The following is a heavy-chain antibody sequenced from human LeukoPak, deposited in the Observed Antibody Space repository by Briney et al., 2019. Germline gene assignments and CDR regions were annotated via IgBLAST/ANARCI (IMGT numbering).Heavy chain of an antibody. CDR3: AKDIQCTY. J-gene: IGHJ4*02. Sequence: PGGSLRLSCAASGFTFSNYVMTWVRQAPGKGLEWVSLISGSGGNTYYADSVKGRFTISRDNSKNTLYLQMNSLRAEDTAVYHCAKDIQCTYWGQGTLVTVSS. D-gene: IGHD2-21*01. V-gene: IGHV3-23*01. CDR2: ISGSGGNT. CDR1: GFTFSNYV.